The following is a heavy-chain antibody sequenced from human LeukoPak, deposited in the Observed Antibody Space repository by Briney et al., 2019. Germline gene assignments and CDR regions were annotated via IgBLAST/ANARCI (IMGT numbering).Heavy chain of an antibody. D-gene: IGHD3-3*01. V-gene: IGHV1-8*01. CDR2: MNPNSGNT. J-gene: IGHJ4*02. Sequence: ASVKVSCKASGYTFTSYDINWVRQATGQGLEWMGWMNPNSGNTGYAQKFQGRVTMTRNTSINTAYMELSSLRSEDTAVYYCARGTYYDFWSGYYTNNQFDYWGQGTLVTASS. CDR3: ARGTYYDFWSGYYTNNQFDY. CDR1: GYTFTSYD.